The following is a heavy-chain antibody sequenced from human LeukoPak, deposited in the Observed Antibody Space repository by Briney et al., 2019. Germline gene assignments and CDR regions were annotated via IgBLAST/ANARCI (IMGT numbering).Heavy chain of an antibody. Sequence: SETLSLTCTVSGGSISSYYWSWIRQPPGKGLERIGYIYYSGSTNYNPSLKSRVTISVDTSKNQFSLKLSSVTAADTAVYYCARGTGDSNYVSYYYYMDVWGKGTTVTVSS. V-gene: IGHV4-59*01. CDR3: ARGTGDSNYVSYYYYMDV. CDR2: IYYSGST. D-gene: IGHD4-11*01. CDR1: GGSISSYY. J-gene: IGHJ6*03.